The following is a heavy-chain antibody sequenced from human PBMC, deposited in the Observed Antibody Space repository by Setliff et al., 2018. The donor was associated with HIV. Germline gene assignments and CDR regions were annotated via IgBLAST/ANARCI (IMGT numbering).Heavy chain of an antibody. D-gene: IGHD6-13*01. CDR2: IIPILGIA. Sequence: KVSCKASGGTFSSYAISWVRQAPGQGLEWMGGIIPILGIANYAQKFQGRVTITADKSTSTSYMELSSLRSEDTAVYYCAREPRGSSSWHHNDAFDIWGQGTMVTVSS. J-gene: IGHJ3*02. CDR3: AREPRGSSSWHHNDAFDI. V-gene: IGHV1-69*10. CDR1: GGTFSSYA.